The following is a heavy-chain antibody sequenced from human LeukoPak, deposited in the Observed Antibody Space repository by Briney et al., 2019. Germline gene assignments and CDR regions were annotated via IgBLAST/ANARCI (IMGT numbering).Heavy chain of an antibody. J-gene: IGHJ6*04. Sequence: GASVKVSCEASGGTFSSYAISWVRQAPGQGLEWMGGIIPIFGTANYAQKFQGRVTITADESTSTAYMELSSLRSEDTAVYYCARVGSSSWYQYYGMDVWGKGTTVTVSS. V-gene: IGHV1-69*13. D-gene: IGHD6-13*01. CDR2: IIPIFGTA. CDR1: GGTFSSYA. CDR3: ARVGSSSWYQYYGMDV.